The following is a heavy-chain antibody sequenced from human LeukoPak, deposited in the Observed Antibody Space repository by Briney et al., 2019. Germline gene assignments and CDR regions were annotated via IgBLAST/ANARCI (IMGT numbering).Heavy chain of an antibody. D-gene: IGHD3-9*01. CDR1: GGSFSGYY. CDR3: ARGTRLTIFWHDAFDI. J-gene: IGHJ3*02. CDR2: INHSGST. V-gene: IGHV4-34*01. Sequence: PSETLSLTCAVYGGSFSGYYWSWIRQPPGKGLEWIGEINHSGSTNYNPSLKSRVTISVDTSKNQFSLKLSSVTAADTAVYYCARGTRLTIFWHDAFDIWGQGTMVTVSS.